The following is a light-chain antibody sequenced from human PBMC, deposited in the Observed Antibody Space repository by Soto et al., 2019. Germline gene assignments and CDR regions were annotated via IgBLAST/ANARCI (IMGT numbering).Light chain of an antibody. CDR3: NSFTSNSTL. CDR1: SSDVGGYNY. CDR2: DVS. V-gene: IGLV2-14*01. Sequence: QSALTQPASVSGSPGQSITISCTGTSSDVGGYNYVSWYQQHPGKAPKLMIYDVSDRPSGVSNRFSGSKSGNTASLAISGLPTEDEADYYCNSFTSNSTLFGTGTKVTVL. J-gene: IGLJ1*01.